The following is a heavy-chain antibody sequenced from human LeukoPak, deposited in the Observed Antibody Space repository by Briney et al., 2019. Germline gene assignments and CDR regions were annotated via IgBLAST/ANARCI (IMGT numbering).Heavy chain of an antibody. CDR2: ISYSGST. Sequence: SETLSLTCTVSGGSISTYYWSWIRQPPGKGLEWIAYISYSGSTNYNPSLMSRVTISVDTSKSEFSLKLSSVTAADTAVYYCARGVYIAAAQYGYWGQGTLVTVSS. D-gene: IGHD6-13*01. CDR1: GGSISTYY. J-gene: IGHJ4*02. V-gene: IGHV4-59*01. CDR3: ARGVYIAAAQYGY.